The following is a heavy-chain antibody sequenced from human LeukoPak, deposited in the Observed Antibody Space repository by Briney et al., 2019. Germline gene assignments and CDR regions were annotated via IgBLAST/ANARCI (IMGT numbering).Heavy chain of an antibody. Sequence: GGSLRLSCAASGFTFDDYAMHWVRQAPGKGLEWVSGISWNSGSIGYADSVKGRFTISRDNAKNSLYLQMNSLRAEDTALYYCAKDIGGYGDYGFGIDYWGQGTLVTVSS. CDR1: GFTFDDYA. CDR2: ISWNSGSI. CDR3: AKDIGGYGDYGFGIDY. D-gene: IGHD4-17*01. V-gene: IGHV3-9*01. J-gene: IGHJ4*02.